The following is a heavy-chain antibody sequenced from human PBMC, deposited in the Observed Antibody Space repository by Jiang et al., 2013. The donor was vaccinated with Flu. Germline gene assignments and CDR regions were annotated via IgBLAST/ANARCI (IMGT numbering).Heavy chain of an antibody. CDR2: MNPKSGDT. V-gene: IGHV1-8*01. D-gene: IGHD2/OR15-2a*01. CDR3: ARGLSFFSAEKYGMDV. Sequence: QLVESGAEVKKPGASVKVSCKASGYTFISYHINWVRQATGQGLEWMGWMNPKSGDTGYAQKFQGRVTMTRDTSISTAYMDLSSLRSEDTAVYFCARGLSFFSAEKYGMDVWGQGTAVTVSS. J-gene: IGHJ6*02. CDR1: GYTFISYH.